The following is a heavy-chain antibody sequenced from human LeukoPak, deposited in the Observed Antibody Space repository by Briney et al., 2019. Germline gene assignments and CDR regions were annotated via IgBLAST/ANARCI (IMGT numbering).Heavy chain of an antibody. J-gene: IGHJ4*02. D-gene: IGHD3-22*01. V-gene: IGHV3-74*01. CDR3: ARRWYESSGYHLIDY. CDR2: INNDGSDT. CDR1: GFTFSRYW. Sequence: GGSLGLSCAASGFTFSRYWMHWVRQAPGKGLVWVSRINNDGSDTSYADSVKGRFTISRDNAKNTLFLQMNSLRAEDTAVYYCARRWYESSGYHLIDYWGQGTLVTVSS.